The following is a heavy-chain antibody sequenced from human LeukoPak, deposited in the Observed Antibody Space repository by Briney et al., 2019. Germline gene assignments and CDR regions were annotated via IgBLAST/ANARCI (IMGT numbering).Heavy chain of an antibody. CDR2: IHNDGTQG. Sequence: PGTSLRLSCAASGFTFSRLGMQWVRLAPGKGLEWVAVIHNDGTQGQYGNSVKGRFTISKDNSQSTLYLQMNNLRDDDTAVYYCAKEGDEFRGYLDVWGKGTTVTVSS. V-gene: IGHV3-33*06. J-gene: IGHJ6*03. CDR3: AKEGDEFRGYLDV. CDR1: GFTFSRLG. D-gene: IGHD1-26*01.